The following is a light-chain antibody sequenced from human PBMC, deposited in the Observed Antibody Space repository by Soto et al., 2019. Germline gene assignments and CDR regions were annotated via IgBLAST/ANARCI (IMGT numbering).Light chain of an antibody. J-gene: IGLJ3*02. CDR1: GSNIGAGYD. CDR2: GNS. V-gene: IGLV1-40*01. Sequence: QSALTQPPSVSGARGQRVTISCTGSGSNIGAGYDVHWYQQLPGTAPKLLIYGNSNRPSGVPDRFSGSKSGTSASLAITGLRAEDEADYYCQSYDSSLSGWVFGGGTKLTVL. CDR3: QSYDSSLSGWV.